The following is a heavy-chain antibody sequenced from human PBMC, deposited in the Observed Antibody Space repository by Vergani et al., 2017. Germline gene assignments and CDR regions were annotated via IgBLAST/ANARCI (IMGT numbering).Heavy chain of an antibody. J-gene: IGHJ4*02. V-gene: IGHV3-7*01. D-gene: IGHD1-26*01. CDR2: IKQDGSEK. Sequence: EVQLVESGGGLVQPGGSLRLSCAASGFTFSSYWMSWVRQAPGKGLEWVANIKQDGSEKYYVDSVKGRFTISRDNAKNSLYLQMNSLRAEDTAVSYCARHPAYSGSYLVTFFSGIDYWGQGTLVTVSS. CDR3: ARHPAYSGSYLVTFFSGIDY. CDR1: GFTFSSYW.